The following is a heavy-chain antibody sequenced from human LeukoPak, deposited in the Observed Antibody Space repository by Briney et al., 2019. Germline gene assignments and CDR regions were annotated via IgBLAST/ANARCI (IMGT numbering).Heavy chain of an antibody. V-gene: IGHV3-30-3*01. CDR2: ISSDGGNH. CDR1: GFTFSTYS. CDR3: AKVDY. Sequence: GRSLRLSCAASGFTFSTYSMHWVRQAPGKGLEWVAVISSDGGNHYYADSVKGRFTISRDNSKNTLYLQMNSLRAEDTAVYYCAKVDYWGQGTLVTVSS. J-gene: IGHJ4*02.